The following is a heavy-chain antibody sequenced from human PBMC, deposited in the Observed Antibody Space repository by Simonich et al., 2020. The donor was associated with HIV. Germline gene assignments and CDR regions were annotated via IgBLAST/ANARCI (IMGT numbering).Heavy chain of an antibody. CDR2: ITYDGSNK. CDR3: ASGGSISSVWADDY. CDR1: GFTFSSYA. J-gene: IGHJ4*02. D-gene: IGHD3-16*01. Sequence: QVQLVESGGGVVQPGRSLRLSCAASGFTFSSYAMHWVRQAPGKGLDWVAVITYDGSNKYYADSGKGRFTISRDKSKNTLYLQMNSLRAEDTAVYYCASGGSISSVWADDYWGQGTLVTVSS. V-gene: IGHV3-30*07.